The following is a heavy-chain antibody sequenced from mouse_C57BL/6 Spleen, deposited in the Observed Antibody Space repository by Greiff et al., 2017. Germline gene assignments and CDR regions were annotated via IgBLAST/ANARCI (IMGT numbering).Heavy chain of an antibody. Sequence: EVQGVESGGGLVKPGGSLKLSCAASGFTFSSYAMSWVRQTPEKRLEWVATISDGGSYTYYPDNVKGRFTISRDNAQNNLYLQLIHLKSEDTAMYYCARDRRPYYLDYWGQGTTLTVSS. CDR1: GFTFSSYA. D-gene: IGHD2-12*01. CDR3: ARDRRPYYLDY. J-gene: IGHJ2*01. V-gene: IGHV5-4*01. CDR2: ISDGGSYT.